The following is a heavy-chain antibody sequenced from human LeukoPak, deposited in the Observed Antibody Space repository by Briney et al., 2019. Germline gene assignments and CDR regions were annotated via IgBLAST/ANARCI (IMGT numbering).Heavy chain of an antibody. CDR2: ISYDGSNK. CDR3: ARDRYYYGSGSYSAGMDV. D-gene: IGHD3-10*01. J-gene: IGHJ6*02. V-gene: IGHV3-30-3*01. CDR1: GFTFSSYA. Sequence: GRSLRLSCAASGFTFSSYAMHWVRQAPGKGLEWVAVISYDGSNKYYADSVKGRFTISRDSSKNTLYLQMNSLRAEDTAVYYCARDRYYYGSGSYSAGMDVWGQGTTVTVSS.